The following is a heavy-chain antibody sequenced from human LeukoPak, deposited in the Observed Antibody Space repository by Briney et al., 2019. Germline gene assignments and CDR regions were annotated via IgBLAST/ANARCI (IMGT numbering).Heavy chain of an antibody. CDR3: ANEKYDYVWGSYRYFDY. V-gene: IGHV3-23*01. Sequence: PGGSLRLSCAASGFTFSSYSMSWVRQAPGKGLEWVSAISGSGGSTYYADSVKGRFTISRDNSKNTLYLQMNSLRAEDTAVYYCANEKYDYVWGSYRYFDYWGQGTLVTVSS. D-gene: IGHD3-16*02. CDR1: GFTFSSYS. J-gene: IGHJ4*02. CDR2: ISGSGGST.